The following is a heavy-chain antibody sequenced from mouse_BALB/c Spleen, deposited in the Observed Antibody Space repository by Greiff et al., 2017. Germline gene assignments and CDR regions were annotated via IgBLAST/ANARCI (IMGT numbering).Heavy chain of an antibody. CDR1: GYSITSDYA. J-gene: IGHJ3*01. V-gene: IGHV3-2*02. CDR2: ISYSGST. Sequence: DVQLQESGPGLVKPSQSLSLTCTVTGYSITSDYAWNWIRQFPGNKLEWMGYISYSGSTSYNPSLKSRISITRDTSKNQFFLQLNSVTTEDTATYYCAMYGNYPWFAYWGQGTLVTVSA. D-gene: IGHD2-10*02. CDR3: AMYGNYPWFAY.